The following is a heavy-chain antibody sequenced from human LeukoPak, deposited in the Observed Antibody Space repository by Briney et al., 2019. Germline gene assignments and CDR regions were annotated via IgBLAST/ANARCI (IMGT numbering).Heavy chain of an antibody. CDR2: ISYDGSNK. Sequence: GRSLRLSCAASGFTFSSYGMHGVRQAPGKGLEWVSVISYDGSNKYYADSVKGRFTISRDNSKNALFLQMNSLRTEDTAVYYCAKVRNDYFDTVDYWGQGTLVTVSS. CDR3: AKVRNDYFDTVDY. CDR1: GFTFSSYG. D-gene: IGHD3-16*01. V-gene: IGHV3-30*18. J-gene: IGHJ4*02.